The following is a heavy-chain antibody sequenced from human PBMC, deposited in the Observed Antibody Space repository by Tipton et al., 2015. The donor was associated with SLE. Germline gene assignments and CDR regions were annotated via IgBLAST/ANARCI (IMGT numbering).Heavy chain of an antibody. Sequence: TLSLTCTVSGGSISSSSYYWGWIRQPPGKGLEWIGSIYYSGTTDYNPPLKSRVTISVDTSQNQFSLKVSSVTAADTAVYYCARHRGDFDYWGHGTLVTVSS. CDR3: ARHRGDFDY. V-gene: IGHV4-39*07. J-gene: IGHJ4*01. D-gene: IGHD3-16*01. CDR2: IYYSGTT. CDR1: GGSISSSSYY.